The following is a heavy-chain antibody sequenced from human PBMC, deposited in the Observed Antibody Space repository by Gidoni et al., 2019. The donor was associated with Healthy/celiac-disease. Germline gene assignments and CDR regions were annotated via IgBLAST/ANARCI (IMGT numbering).Heavy chain of an antibody. Sequence: EVQLVESGGGLVQPGGSLRLSCSASGFTFSSYAMHWVRQAPGKGLEDVSAISSNGGSTYYADSVKGRFTISRDNSKNTLYLQMSSLRAEDTAVYYCVKSVVRGVHFDYWGQGTLVTVSS. J-gene: IGHJ4*02. D-gene: IGHD3-10*01. CDR3: VKSVVRGVHFDY. CDR1: GFTFSSYA. CDR2: ISSNGGST. V-gene: IGHV3-64D*06.